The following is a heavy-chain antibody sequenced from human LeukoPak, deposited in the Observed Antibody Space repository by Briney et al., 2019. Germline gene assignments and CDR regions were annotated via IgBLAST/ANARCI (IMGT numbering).Heavy chain of an antibody. CDR1: GSTFSDYY. V-gene: IGHV3-11*01. J-gene: IGHJ4*02. CDR2: ISSSGSTI. D-gene: IGHD3-10*01. Sequence: TGGSLRLSCAASGSTFSDYYMSWIRQAPGKGLEWVSYISSSGSTIYYADSVKGRFTISRDNAKNSLYLQMNSLRAEDTAVYYCARFGYYGSGSYSFDYWGQGTLVTVSS. CDR3: ARFGYYGSGSYSFDY.